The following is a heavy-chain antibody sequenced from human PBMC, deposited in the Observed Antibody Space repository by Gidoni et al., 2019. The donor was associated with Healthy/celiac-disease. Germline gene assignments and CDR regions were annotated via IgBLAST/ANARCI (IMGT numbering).Heavy chain of an antibody. CDR3: AKGGSGWYVGYFDY. J-gene: IGHJ4*02. CDR2: ISGSGGST. D-gene: IGHD6-19*01. V-gene: IGHV3-23*01. Sequence: AISGSGGSTYYADSVKGRFTISRDNSKNTLYLQMNSLRAEDTAVYYCAKGGSGWYVGYFDYWGQGTLVTVSS.